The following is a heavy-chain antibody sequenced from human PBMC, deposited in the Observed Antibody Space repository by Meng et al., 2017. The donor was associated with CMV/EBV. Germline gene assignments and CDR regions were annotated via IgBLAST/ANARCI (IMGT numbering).Heavy chain of an antibody. CDR2: IIPIFGTA. D-gene: IGHD2-15*01. J-gene: IGHJ5*02. V-gene: IGHV1-69*05. CDR3: ARDMAILGFDP. Sequence: SCKASGGTLRSDAISWVRQAPGQGLEWMGGIIPIFGTANYAQKFQGRVTITTDESTSTAYMELSSLRSEDTAVYYCARDMAILGFDPWGQGTLVTVSS. CDR1: GGTLRSDA.